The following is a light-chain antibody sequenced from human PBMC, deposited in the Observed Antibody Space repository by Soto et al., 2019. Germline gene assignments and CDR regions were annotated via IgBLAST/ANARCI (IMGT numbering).Light chain of an antibody. V-gene: IGKV1-39*01. J-gene: IGKJ4*01. CDR1: QNIYDY. CDR2: AAS. Sequence: DIEMTQSPDSLSASVGDRVTITCRASQNIYDYLNWYQQKPGKAPKLLVSAASRVHSGVPSRFSGSGSGTYFTLTVTSLQREDVATYYCQQGASVPFTFGGGTRVKI. CDR3: QQGASVPFT.